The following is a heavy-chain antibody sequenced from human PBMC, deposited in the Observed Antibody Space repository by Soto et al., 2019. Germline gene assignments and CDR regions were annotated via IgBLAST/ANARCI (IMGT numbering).Heavy chain of an antibody. V-gene: IGHV3-23*01. D-gene: IGHD3-3*01. CDR2: ISGSGGST. CDR1: GFTFSSYA. Sequence: EVQLLESGGGLVQPGGSLRLSCAASGFTFSSYAMSWVRQAPGKGLEWVSAISGSGGSTYYADSVKGRFTISRDNSKNTLYLQMNSLRAEDTAVYYCAKDGLLRPTLFGVVIIPFFDYWGQGTLVTVSS. J-gene: IGHJ4*02. CDR3: AKDGLLRPTLFGVVIIPFFDY.